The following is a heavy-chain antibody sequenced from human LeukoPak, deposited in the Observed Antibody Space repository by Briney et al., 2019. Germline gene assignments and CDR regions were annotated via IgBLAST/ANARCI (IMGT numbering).Heavy chain of an antibody. CDR2: INSNSGGT. J-gene: IGHJ4*02. CDR1: GYTFTGYY. V-gene: IGHV1-2*02. D-gene: IGHD5-12*01. Sequence: ASVKVSCKASGYTFTGYYIPWVRQAPGQGLGWMGWINSNSGGTNYAQKFQGRVTITRDTSISTAHMELSRLRSDDTAVYYCARDKSGYVLFDYWGQGTLVTVSS. CDR3: ARDKSGYVLFDY.